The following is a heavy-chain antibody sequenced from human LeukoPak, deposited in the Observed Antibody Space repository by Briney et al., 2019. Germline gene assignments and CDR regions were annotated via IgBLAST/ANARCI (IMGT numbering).Heavy chain of an antibody. CDR2: IKQDGSEK. CDR1: GFTFSSYW. Sequence: GGSLRLSCAASGFTFSSYWMSWVRQAPGKGLEWVANIKQDGSEKYYVDSVKGRFTISRDNAKNSLYLQMNSLRAEDTAVYYCAGESEYCSSTSCSVACDYWGQGTLVTVSS. CDR3: AGESEYCSSTSCSVACDY. J-gene: IGHJ4*02. D-gene: IGHD2-2*01. V-gene: IGHV3-7*03.